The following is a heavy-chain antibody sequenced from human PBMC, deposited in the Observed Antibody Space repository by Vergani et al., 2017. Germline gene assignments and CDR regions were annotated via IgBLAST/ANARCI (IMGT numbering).Heavy chain of an antibody. CDR2: IKSDGSIT. V-gene: IGHV3-74*03. J-gene: IGHJ4*02. D-gene: IGHD4-17*01. Sequence: DVHLAESGGGFFQPGGSLRLSCSASGFSFNSYWMHWVRQVPGKGLLWVSRIKSDGSITAYADSVKGRFTISRDNAQNTLYLQMRSLRAYDTAVYYCAKDGRENSDYGYFDYWGQGTLVTVSS. CDR1: GFSFNSYW. CDR3: AKDGRENSDYGYFDY.